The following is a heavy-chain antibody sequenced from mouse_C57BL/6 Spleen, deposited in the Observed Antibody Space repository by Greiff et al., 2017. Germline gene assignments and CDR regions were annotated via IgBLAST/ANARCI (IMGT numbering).Heavy chain of an antibody. D-gene: IGHD4-1*01. CDR2: IYPGDGDT. CDR1: GYAFSSSW. CDR3: ARGTGTGAY. Sequence: VQLQQSGPELVKPGASVKISCKASGYAFSSSWMNWVKQRPGKGLEWIGRIYPGDGDTNYNGKFKGKATLTADKSSSTAYMQLSSLTSEDSAVYFCARGTGTGAYWGQGTLVTVSA. J-gene: IGHJ3*01. V-gene: IGHV1-82*01.